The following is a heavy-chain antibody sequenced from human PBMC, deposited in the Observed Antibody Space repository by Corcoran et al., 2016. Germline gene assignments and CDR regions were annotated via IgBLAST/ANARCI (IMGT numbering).Heavy chain of an antibody. CDR2: ISYDGSNK. CDR1: GFTFSSYG. D-gene: IGHD3-3*01. J-gene: IGHJ4*02. V-gene: IGHV3-30*18. CDR3: AKDRGVGYYGFWSGHGAFDY. Sequence: QVQLVESGGGVVQPGRSLRLSCAASGFTFSSYGMHWVRQAPGKGLEWVAVISYDGSNKYYADSVKGRFTISRDNSKNTLYLQMNSLRAEETAVYYCAKDRGVGYYGFWSGHGAFDYWGQGTLVTVSS.